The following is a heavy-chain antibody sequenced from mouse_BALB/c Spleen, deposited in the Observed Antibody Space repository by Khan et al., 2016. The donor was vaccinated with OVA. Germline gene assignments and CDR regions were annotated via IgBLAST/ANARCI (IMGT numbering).Heavy chain of an antibody. CDR1: GYTFTTAG. CDR2: INTHSGVP. J-gene: IGHJ4*01. V-gene: IGHV9-4*02. Sequence: QIQLVQSGPELKKPGETVRISCKASGYTFTTAGIQWVQKMPGKGLKWIGWINTHSGVPKYAEDFKGRFAFSLEISVNTAYLQITNLKNEDTATYFCARGGAADCRDAGGAMEYWGQGTSVTVSS. D-gene: IGHD3-3*01. CDR3: ARGGAADCRDAGGAMEY.